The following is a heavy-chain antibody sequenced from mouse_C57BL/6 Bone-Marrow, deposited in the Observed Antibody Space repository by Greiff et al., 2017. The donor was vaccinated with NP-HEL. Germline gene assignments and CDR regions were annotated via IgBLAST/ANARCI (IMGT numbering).Heavy chain of an antibody. D-gene: IGHD2-5*01. CDR2: ISYDGSN. J-gene: IGHJ3*01. CDR1: GYSITSGYY. CDR3: ARGGYSNYERFAY. Sequence: DVKLQESGPGLVKPSQSLSLTCSVTGYSITSGYYWNWIRQFPGNKLEWMGYISYDGSNNYNPSLKNRISITRDTSKNQFFLKLNSVTTEDTATYYCARGGYSNYERFAYWGQGTLVTVSA. V-gene: IGHV3-6*01.